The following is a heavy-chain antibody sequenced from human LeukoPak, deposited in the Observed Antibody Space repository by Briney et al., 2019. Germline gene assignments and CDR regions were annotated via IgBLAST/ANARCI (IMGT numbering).Heavy chain of an antibody. V-gene: IGHV4-34*01. CDR3: ARGYGYSYVPHPPGK. J-gene: IGHJ4*02. CDR1: GGSFSGYY. Sequence: PSETLSLTCAVYGGSFSGYYWSWIRQPPGKGLEWIGEINHSGSTNYNPSLKSRVTISVDTPKNQFSLKLSSVTAADTAVYYCARGYGYSYVPHPPGKWGQGTLVTVSS. CDR2: INHSGST. D-gene: IGHD5-18*01.